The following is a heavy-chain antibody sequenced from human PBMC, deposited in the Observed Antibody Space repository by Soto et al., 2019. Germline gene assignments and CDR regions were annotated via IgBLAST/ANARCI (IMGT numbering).Heavy chain of an antibody. J-gene: IGHJ6*02. CDR2: ISYDGSNK. CDR1: GFTFSSYG. CDR3: AKCITIFGVVLNYYYYYGMDV. V-gene: IGHV3-30*18. D-gene: IGHD3-3*01. Sequence: HPGGSLRLSCAASGFTFSSYGMHWVRQAPGKGLEWVAVISYDGSNKYYADSVKGRFAISRDNSKNTLYLQMNSLRAEDTAVYYCAKCITIFGVVLNYYYYYGMDVWGQGTTVTVSS.